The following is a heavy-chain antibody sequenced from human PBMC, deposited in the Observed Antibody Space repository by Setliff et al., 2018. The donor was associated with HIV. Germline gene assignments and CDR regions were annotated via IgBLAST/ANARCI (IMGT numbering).Heavy chain of an antibody. CDR1: GGSISSYY. CDR2: IYYSGST. J-gene: IGHJ4*02. Sequence: SETLSLTCTVSGGSISSYYWSWIRQSPGKGLEWLGYIYYSGSTNYNPSLKSRVTISVDTSKNQFSLTLSSVTAADTAVYYCARGYGAAGGGYWGQGTLVTVSS. D-gene: IGHD6-25*01. CDR3: ARGYGAAGGGY. V-gene: IGHV4-59*12.